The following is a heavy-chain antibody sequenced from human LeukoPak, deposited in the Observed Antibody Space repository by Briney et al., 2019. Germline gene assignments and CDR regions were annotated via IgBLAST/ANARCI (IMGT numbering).Heavy chain of an antibody. CDR1: GGSISSSSYY. Sequence: TSETLSLTCTVSGGSISSSSYYWGWIRQPPGQGLEWIGSIYYSGSTYYNPSLKSRVTISVDTSKNQFSLKLSSVTAADTAVYYCAADTIFGVVIGGMDVWGQGTTVTVSS. CDR2: IYYSGST. D-gene: IGHD3-3*01. V-gene: IGHV4-39*01. J-gene: IGHJ6*02. CDR3: AADTIFGVVIGGMDV.